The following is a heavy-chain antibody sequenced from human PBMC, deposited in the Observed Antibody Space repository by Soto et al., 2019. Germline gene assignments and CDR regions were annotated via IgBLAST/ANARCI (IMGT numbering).Heavy chain of an antibody. V-gene: IGHV1-69*08. J-gene: IGHJ4*02. CDR1: GGTFSTYT. CDR3: ARDSGTVGYDDS. Sequence: QVQLVQSGAEVQKPGSSLKVSCKASGGTFSTYTINWVRQAPGQGLEWMGRIIPLLDVTNNAQRFQARVTSTADKSTSTVYLELTSLTSQDTAVYYCARDSGTVGYDDSWGQGTLVTVSS. CDR2: IIPLLDVT. D-gene: IGHD3-10*01.